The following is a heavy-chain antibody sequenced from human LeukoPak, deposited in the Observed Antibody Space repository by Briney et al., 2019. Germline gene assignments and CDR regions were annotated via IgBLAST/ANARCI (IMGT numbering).Heavy chain of an antibody. D-gene: IGHD4-11*01. CDR1: GFTYSAYW. J-gene: IGHJ3*02. CDR3: ARTSKTDAFDI. Sequence: PGESLRLSCAASGFTYSAYWMTWVRQAPGKGLAWVANIIEDGNLKYYVDSVKGRFTISRDNAKNSLYLQMNSLRAGDTALYYCARTSKTDAFDIWGQGTMVTVSS. CDR2: IIEDGNLK. V-gene: IGHV3-7*01.